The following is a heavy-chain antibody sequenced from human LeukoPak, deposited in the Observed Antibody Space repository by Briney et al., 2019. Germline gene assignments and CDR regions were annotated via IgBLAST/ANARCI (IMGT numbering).Heavy chain of an antibody. V-gene: IGHV3-23*01. J-gene: IGHJ4*02. CDR3: AKAPVAYYDSSFVY. CDR1: GFTFSSYA. CDR2: ISGSGGST. D-gene: IGHD3-22*01. Sequence: GGSLRLSCAVSGFTFSSYAMSWVRQAPGKGLEWVSAISGSGGSTYYADSVKGRFTISRDNSKNTLYLQMNSLRAEDTAVYYCAKAPVAYYDSSFVYWGQGTLVTVSS.